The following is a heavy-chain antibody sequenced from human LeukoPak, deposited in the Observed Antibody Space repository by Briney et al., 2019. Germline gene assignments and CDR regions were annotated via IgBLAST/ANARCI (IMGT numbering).Heavy chain of an antibody. CDR2: IHISGRS. J-gene: IGHJ5*02. Sequence: SETLSLTCSVSGDSMSSHYLSWIRQPAGKGLEWIGRIHISGRSNLNPSLNSRLTMSVDTSKNDFSLKLMSVPAADTAVYYCARDWGRVGLRGFDPWGQGILVTVSS. V-gene: IGHV4-4*07. CDR1: GDSMSSHY. CDR3: ARDWGRVGLRGFDP. D-gene: IGHD3-16*01.